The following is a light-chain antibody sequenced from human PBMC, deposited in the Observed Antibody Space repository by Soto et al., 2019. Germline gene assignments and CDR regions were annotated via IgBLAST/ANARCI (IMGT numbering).Light chain of an antibody. CDR1: QSVSSN. Sequence: EIVMTQSPATLSVSPGERATLSCSASQSVSSNLAWYQQKPGQAPRLLIYGASTRATGIPARFSGSGSGTEFTLTISSLQSEDFAVYYCQQYNNWPPTFGQGTKVEIQ. J-gene: IGKJ1*01. CDR2: GAS. V-gene: IGKV3-15*01. CDR3: QQYNNWPPT.